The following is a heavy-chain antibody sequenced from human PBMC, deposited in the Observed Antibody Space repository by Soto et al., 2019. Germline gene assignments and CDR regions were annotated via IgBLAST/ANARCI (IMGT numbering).Heavy chain of an antibody. CDR1: GFTFSNAW. J-gene: IGHJ4*02. V-gene: IGHV3-15*07. D-gene: IGHD3-16*01. CDR3: TTAGGDYGGIDY. Sequence: EVQLVESGGGLVKPGGSLRLSCAASGFTFSNAWMNWVRQAPGKGLEWVGRIKSKTDGGTTDYAAPVKGRFTISRDDSKNPLYLKMNSVKTEDAAVYYGTTAGGDYGGIDYWGQGTLVTVSS. CDR2: IKSKTDGGTT.